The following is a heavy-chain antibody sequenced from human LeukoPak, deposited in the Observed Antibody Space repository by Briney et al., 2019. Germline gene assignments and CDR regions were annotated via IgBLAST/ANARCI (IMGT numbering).Heavy chain of an antibody. D-gene: IGHD4-17*01. J-gene: IGHJ4*02. CDR2: TYAGGGT. V-gene: IGHV3-53*01. Sequence: PGGSPRLSRAPSRVTPTNSTMSSGRHAPGKGVEWVSMTYAGGGTIYAGSVKGRFTMSRDNSKNTLYLQMDSLRVEDTAIYYCTRAASNDYATNWGEGGLVTVSS. CDR3: TRAASNDYATN. CDR1: RVTPTNST.